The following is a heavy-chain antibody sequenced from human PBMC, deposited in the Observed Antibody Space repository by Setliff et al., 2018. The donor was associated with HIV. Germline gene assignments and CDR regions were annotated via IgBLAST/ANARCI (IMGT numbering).Heavy chain of an antibody. V-gene: IGHV4-39*01. Sequence: SETLSLTCTVSGGSISSGSYYWGWIRQPPGKGLEWIGSIYYSGSTFQNPSLKSRVTISLDKSKNQFSLKLNSVTAADTAVYYCASGFYYDSSGYWPFDYWGQGTLVTAPQ. CDR2: IYYSGST. D-gene: IGHD3-22*01. CDR1: GGSISSGSYY. J-gene: IGHJ4*02. CDR3: ASGFYYDSSGYWPFDY.